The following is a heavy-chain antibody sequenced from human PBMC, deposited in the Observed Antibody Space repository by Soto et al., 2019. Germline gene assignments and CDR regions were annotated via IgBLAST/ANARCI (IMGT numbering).Heavy chain of an antibody. CDR3: AKDPNSGWYFAHDY. V-gene: IGHV3-23*01. Sequence: GGSLRLSCAASGFTFSSYAMSCVRQAPGKGLEWVSAISGSGGSTYYADSVKGRFTISRDNSKNTLYLQMNSLRAEDTAVYYCAKDPNSGWYFAHDYWGQGTLVTVSS. CDR1: GFTFSSYA. J-gene: IGHJ4*02. D-gene: IGHD6-19*01. CDR2: ISGSGGST.